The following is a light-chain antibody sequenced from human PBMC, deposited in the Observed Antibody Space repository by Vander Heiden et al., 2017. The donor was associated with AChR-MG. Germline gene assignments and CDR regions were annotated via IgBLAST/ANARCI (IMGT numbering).Light chain of an antibody. J-gene: IGKJ2*01. V-gene: IGKV1-39*01. Sequence: DIQMTKSPSSLSASVGDRVTITCRTSHIIASYLNWYQRRPGEAPKLLIYKASTLYSGAPTRFSGSGYGTEFTLTINSLRPEDFATYYCQQTDTVPHTFGQGTTVEI. CDR3: QQTDTVPHT. CDR1: HIIASY. CDR2: KAS.